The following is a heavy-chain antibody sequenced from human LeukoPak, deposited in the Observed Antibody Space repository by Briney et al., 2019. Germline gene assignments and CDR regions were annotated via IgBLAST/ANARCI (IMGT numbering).Heavy chain of an antibody. Sequence: HAGGSLRLSCAASGFTFSSYSMNWVRQAPGKGLEWVSYISSSSSTIYYAASVKGRFTISRDNAKNSLYLQMNSLRAEDTAVYYCARARSWPVDYWGQGTLVTVSS. V-gene: IGHV3-48*01. CDR3: ARARSWPVDY. D-gene: IGHD1-26*01. CDR2: ISSSSSTI. J-gene: IGHJ4*02. CDR1: GFTFSSYS.